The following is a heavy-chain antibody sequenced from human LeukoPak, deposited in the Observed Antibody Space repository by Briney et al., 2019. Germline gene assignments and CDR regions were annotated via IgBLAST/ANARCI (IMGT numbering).Heavy chain of an antibody. J-gene: IGHJ4*02. CDR3: ATSLYDSSGYSFDY. CDR1: GGSISSGGYS. V-gene: IGHV4-30-4*07. Sequence: SETLSLTCAVSGGSISSGGYSWSWIRQPPGKGLEWIGYIYYSGSTYYNPSLKSRVTISVDTSKNQFSLKLSSVTAADTAVYYCATSLYDSSGYSFDYWGQGTLVTVSS. D-gene: IGHD3-22*01. CDR2: IYYSGST.